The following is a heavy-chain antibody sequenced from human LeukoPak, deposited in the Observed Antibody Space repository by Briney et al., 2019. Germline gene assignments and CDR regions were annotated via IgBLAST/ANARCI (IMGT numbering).Heavy chain of an antibody. CDR3: ARGRERIPLPGLDY. V-gene: IGHV1-2*02. D-gene: IGHD6-19*01. CDR1: GYTFTGYY. J-gene: IGHJ4*02. Sequence: ASVKVSCKASGYTFTGYYMHWVRQAPGQGLEWMGWINPNSGDTNYAQKFQGRVTMTTDTSISTAYVELSRLRFDDTAVYYCARGRERIPLPGLDYWGQGTLVTVSS. CDR2: INPNSGDT.